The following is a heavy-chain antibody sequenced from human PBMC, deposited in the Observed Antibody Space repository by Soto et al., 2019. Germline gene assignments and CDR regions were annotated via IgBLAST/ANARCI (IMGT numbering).Heavy chain of an antibody. V-gene: IGHV4-31*03. Sequence: SETLSLTCTVSGGSISSGGYYWSWIRQHPGKGLEWIGYIYYSGSTYYNPSLKSRVTISVDTSKNQFSLKLSSVTAADTAVYYCARTLSGYDDAFDIWGQGTMVTVSS. CDR2: IYYSGST. D-gene: IGHD5-18*01. J-gene: IGHJ3*02. CDR1: GGSISSGGYY. CDR3: ARTLSGYDDAFDI.